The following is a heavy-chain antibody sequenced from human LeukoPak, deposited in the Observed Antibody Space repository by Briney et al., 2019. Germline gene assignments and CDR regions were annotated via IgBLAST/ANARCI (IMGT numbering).Heavy chain of an antibody. J-gene: IGHJ4*02. CDR2: ISYNGSNK. CDR1: GFTFNNYG. D-gene: IGHD6-13*01. CDR3: AKSRRAEADSFDY. Sequence: GRSLRLSCAASGFTFNNYGMHWVRQAPGKGLEWVAVISYNGSNKYYADSVKGRFTISRDNSKNTLYLQMNSLRAEDTAVYYCAKSRRAEADSFDYWGQGTLVTVSS. V-gene: IGHV3-30*18.